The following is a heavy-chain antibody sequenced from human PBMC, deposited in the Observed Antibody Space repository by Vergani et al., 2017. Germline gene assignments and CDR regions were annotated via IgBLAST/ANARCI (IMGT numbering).Heavy chain of an antibody. D-gene: IGHD3-10*01. CDR1: GFTFSSYS. J-gene: IGHJ3*02. CDR3: AKGRYYYGSGRPYDAFDI. CDR2: ISSSSSYI. V-gene: IGHV3-21*04. Sequence: EVQLVESGGGLVKPGGSLRLSCAASGFTFSSYSMNWVRQAPGKGLEWVSSISSSSSYIYYSDSVKCRFTISRDNAKNSLYLQMNSLRAEDTALYYCAKGRYYYGSGRPYDAFDIWGQGTMVTVSS.